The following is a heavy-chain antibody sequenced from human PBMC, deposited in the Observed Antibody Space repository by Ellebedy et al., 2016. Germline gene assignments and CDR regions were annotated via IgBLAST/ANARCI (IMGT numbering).Heavy chain of an antibody. CDR2: ISAGGDDT. CDR1: GLTFSNFF. J-gene: IGHJ4*02. V-gene: IGHV3-23*01. CDR3: REGHYSDV. Sequence: GESLKISXAASGLTFSNFFMSWVRQAPGKGLQWVSTISAGGDDTYLADSVKGRFTISRDNSRNILYLQMSSLRDEDSAIYYCREGHYSDVWGQGTQVTVSA.